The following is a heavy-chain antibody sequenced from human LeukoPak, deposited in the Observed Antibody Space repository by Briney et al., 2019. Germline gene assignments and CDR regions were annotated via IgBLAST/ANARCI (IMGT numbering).Heavy chain of an antibody. J-gene: IGHJ4*02. CDR2: INAGNGNT. Sequence: ASVKVSCKASGYTFTSYAMHWVRQAPGQRLEWMGWINAGNGNTKYSQEFQGRVTITRDTSANTAYMELSSLRSEDTAVYYCARITGTTGEGFDHWGQGTLVTVSS. V-gene: IGHV1-3*01. CDR1: GYTFTSYA. CDR3: ARITGTTGEGFDH. D-gene: IGHD1-7*01.